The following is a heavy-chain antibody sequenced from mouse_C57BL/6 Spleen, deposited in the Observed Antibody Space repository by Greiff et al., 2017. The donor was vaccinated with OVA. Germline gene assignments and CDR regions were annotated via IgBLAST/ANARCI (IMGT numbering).Heavy chain of an antibody. Sequence: EVQLVESGGGLVKPGGSLKLSCAASGFTFSDYGMHWVRQAPEQGLEWVAYISSGSSTIYYADTVKGRFTISRDNAKNTVFLQMTSLRSEDTAMYYCARAVKDYCDYWGKGTTLTVSS. CDR2: ISSGSSTI. V-gene: IGHV5-17*01. D-gene: IGHD1-3*01. CDR3: ARAVKDYCDY. J-gene: IGHJ2*01. CDR1: GFTFSDYG.